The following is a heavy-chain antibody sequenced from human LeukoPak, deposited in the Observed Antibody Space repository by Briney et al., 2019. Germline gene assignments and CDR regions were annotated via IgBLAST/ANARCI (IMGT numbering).Heavy chain of an antibody. CDR2: ISCRGGST. J-gene: IGHJ3*02. D-gene: IGHD1-14*01. CDR3: AKDNRIGGAFDI. Sequence: GGSLRLSCAASGFTFSSYAMSWVRQAPGKGLEWVSAISCRGGSTYYADTVKGRFTISRDNSKNTLYLQMNSLRAEDTAVYYCAKDNRIGGAFDIWGQGTIVSVSS. CDR1: GFTFSSYA. V-gene: IGHV3-23*01.